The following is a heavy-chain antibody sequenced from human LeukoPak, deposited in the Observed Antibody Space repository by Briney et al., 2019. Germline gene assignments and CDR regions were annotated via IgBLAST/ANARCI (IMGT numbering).Heavy chain of an antibody. D-gene: IGHD5-18*01. J-gene: IGHJ1*01. V-gene: IGHV3-43D*03. CDR2: ISWDGGST. CDR1: GFTFDDYA. Sequence: PGGSLRLSCAASGFTFDDYAMHWVRQAPGKGLEWVSLISWDGGSTYYADSVKGRFTISRDNSKNSLYLQMNSLRAEDTALYYCSVGDHSYGYPAEYFQHWGQGTLVTVSS. CDR3: SVGDHSYGYPAEYFQH.